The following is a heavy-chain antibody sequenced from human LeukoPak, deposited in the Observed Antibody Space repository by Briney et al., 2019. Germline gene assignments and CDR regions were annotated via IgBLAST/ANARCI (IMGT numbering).Heavy chain of an antibody. V-gene: IGHV4-39*01. D-gene: IGHD1-26*01. CDR2: MHYSGST. CDR3: ARRGTIDSGRPWN. CDR1: GGSINISDYY. Sequence: SETLSLTCTVSGGSINISDYYWGWIRQPPGKGLEWIGSMHYSGSTYYNPSLKSRVTISVDTSKNQFSLEVTSVTAADTAVYYCARRGTIDSGRPWNWGQGTLVTVSS. J-gene: IGHJ4*02.